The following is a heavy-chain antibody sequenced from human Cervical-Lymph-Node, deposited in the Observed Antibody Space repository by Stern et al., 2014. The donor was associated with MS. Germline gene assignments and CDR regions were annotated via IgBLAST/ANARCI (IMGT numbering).Heavy chain of an antibody. J-gene: IGHJ4*02. D-gene: IGHD3-10*01. CDR3: AHRQGIQPYFNN. Sequence: QVTLRESGPTLVKPTQTLRLTCTFSGFSLTTITVGVGWIRQPPGKALEWLALTYGDDDKRYSPSLKNRLTITKDTSRNQVVLTMTNIDPVDTATYYCAHRQGIQPYFNNWGQGTLVTVSS. V-gene: IGHV2-5*02. CDR1: GFSLTTITVG. CDR2: TYGDDDK.